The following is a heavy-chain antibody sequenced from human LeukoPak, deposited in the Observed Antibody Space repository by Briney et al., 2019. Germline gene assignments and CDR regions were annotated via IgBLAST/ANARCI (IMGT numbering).Heavy chain of an antibody. J-gene: IGHJ4*02. D-gene: IGHD2-15*01. Sequence: ASVKVSCKASGYTFTSYAMHWVRRAPGQRLEWMGWINAGNGNTKYSQKFQGRVTITRDTSASTAYMELSSLRSEDTAVYYCARVWGGGGGSSFNFDYWGQGTLVTVSS. V-gene: IGHV1-3*01. CDR3: ARVWGGGGGSSFNFDY. CDR1: GYTFTSYA. CDR2: INAGNGNT.